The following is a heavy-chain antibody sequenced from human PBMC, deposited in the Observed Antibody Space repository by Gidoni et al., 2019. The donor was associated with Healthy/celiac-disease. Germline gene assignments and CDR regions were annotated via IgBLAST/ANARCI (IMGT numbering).Heavy chain of an antibody. CDR3: ARDASSRPNGYDNS. J-gene: IGHJ4*02. CDR2: INPNSGGT. D-gene: IGHD5-12*01. Sequence: QVQLVQSGAEVKKPGASVKVSCKASGYPFTGYYMHWVRQAPGQGLEWMGWINPNSGGTNYAQKFQGRVTMTRDTSISTAYMELSRLRSDDTAVYYWARDASSRPNGYDNSWGQGTLVTVSS. V-gene: IGHV1-2*02. CDR1: GYPFTGYY.